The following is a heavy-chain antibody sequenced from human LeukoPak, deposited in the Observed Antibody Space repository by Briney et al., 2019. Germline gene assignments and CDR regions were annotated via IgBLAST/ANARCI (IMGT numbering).Heavy chain of an antibody. CDR3: AKDKPSDYFAYYFDY. J-gene: IGHJ4*02. D-gene: IGHD3-22*01. V-gene: IGHV3-30*02. Sequence: GGSLRLSCATSGFTFSSYGMHWVRQAPGKGLESVAFVRYDGTTKYYADSVKGRFTISRDNSKNTLYLQMNSLRAEETAVYYCAKDKPSDYFAYYFDYWGQGTLVTVSS. CDR2: VRYDGTTK. CDR1: GFTFSSYG.